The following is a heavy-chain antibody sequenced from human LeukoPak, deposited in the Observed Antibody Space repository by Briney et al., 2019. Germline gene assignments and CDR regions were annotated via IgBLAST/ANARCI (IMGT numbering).Heavy chain of an antibody. J-gene: IGHJ4*02. V-gene: IGHV3-48*01. Sequence: GESLRLFCTASGFTFSNYIMNWVRQARGKGVEWVSYITTSGGTIYYADSVKGRFTISRDNAKNSLYLQMNSLRAEDTAVYYCARRVVGAQPFDYWGQGTLVTVSS. CDR3: ARRVVGAQPFDY. D-gene: IGHD1-26*01. CDR1: GFTFSNYI. CDR2: ITTSGGTI.